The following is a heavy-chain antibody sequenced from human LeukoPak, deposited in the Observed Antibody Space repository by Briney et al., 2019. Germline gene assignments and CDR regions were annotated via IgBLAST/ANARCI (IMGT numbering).Heavy chain of an antibody. CDR1: GYTFTGYY. J-gene: IGHJ6*03. CDR2: INPNSGGT. Sequence: ASVKVSCKASGYTFTGYYMHWVRQAPGQGLEWMGRINPNSGGTNYAQKFQGRVTMTRDTSISTAYMELSRLRSDDTAVYYCARGPGYCSGGSCYYMDVWGKGTTVTVSS. D-gene: IGHD2-15*01. CDR3: ARGPGYCSGGSCYYMDV. V-gene: IGHV1-2*06.